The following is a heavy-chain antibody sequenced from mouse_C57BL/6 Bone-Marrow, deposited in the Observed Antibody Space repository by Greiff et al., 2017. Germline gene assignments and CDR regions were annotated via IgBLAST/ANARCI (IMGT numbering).Heavy chain of an antibody. CDR2: IDPSDSYT. CDR1: GYTFTSYW. D-gene: IGHD1-1*01. J-gene: IGHJ2*01. CDR3: ARDYLHY. V-gene: IGHV1-59*01. Sequence: QVQLQQPGAELVRPGTSVKLSCKASGYTFTSYWMHWVKQRPGQGLEWIGVIDPSDSYTNYNQKFKGKATLTVDTSSSTAYMQLSSLTSEDSAVYYCARDYLHYWGQGTTLT.